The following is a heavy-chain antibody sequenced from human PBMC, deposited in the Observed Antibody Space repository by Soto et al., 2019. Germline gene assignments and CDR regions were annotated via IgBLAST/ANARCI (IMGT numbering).Heavy chain of an antibody. J-gene: IGHJ3*02. D-gene: IGHD6-19*01. CDR2: IIPIFGTA. Sequence: ASVKVSCKASGGTFSSYAISWVRQAPGQGLEWMGGIIPIFGTANYAQKFQGRVTITADESTSTAYMELSSLRSEDTAVYYCASGGSGEPDWPFDIWGQGTMVTVSS. CDR3: ASGGSGEPDWPFDI. CDR1: GGTFSSYA. V-gene: IGHV1-69*13.